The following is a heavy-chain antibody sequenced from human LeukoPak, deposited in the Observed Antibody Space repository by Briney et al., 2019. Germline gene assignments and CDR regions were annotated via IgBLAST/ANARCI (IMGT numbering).Heavy chain of an antibody. CDR1: GYTFTSYY. CDR3: ARGVGATPYYYYGMDV. V-gene: IGHV1-46*01. D-gene: IGHD1-26*01. CDR2: INPSGGST. J-gene: IGHJ6*02. Sequence: ASVTVSCKASGYTFTSYYMHWVRQAPGQGLEWMGIINPSGGSTSYAQKFQGRVTMTRDTSTSTVYMELSSLRSEDTAVYYCARGVGATPYYYYGMDVWGQGTTVTVSS.